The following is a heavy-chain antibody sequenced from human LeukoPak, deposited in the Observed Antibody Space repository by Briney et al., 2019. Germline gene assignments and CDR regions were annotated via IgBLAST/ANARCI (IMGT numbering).Heavy chain of an antibody. D-gene: IGHD3-10*01. Sequence: PGGSLRLSCAASGFTFSTYGMHWVRQAPGKGLEWVSSISSSSSYIYYADSVKGRFTISRDNAKNSLYLQMNSLRAEDTAVYYCARGTRSGSSLDYWGQGTLVTVSS. CDR1: GFTFSTYG. CDR2: ISSSSSYI. V-gene: IGHV3-21*01. CDR3: ARGTRSGSSLDY. J-gene: IGHJ4*02.